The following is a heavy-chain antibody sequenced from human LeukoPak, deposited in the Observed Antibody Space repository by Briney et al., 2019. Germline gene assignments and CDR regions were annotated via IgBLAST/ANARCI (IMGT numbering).Heavy chain of an antibody. D-gene: IGHD5-24*01. CDR2: IYYSGST. CDR1: GGSISSGSYY. Sequence: ASQTLSLTCTVSGGSISSGSYYWSWIRQPPGKGLEWIGYIYYSGSTNYNPSLKSRVTISVDTSKNQFSLKLSSVTAADTAVYYCARDQGRDGYNYHDYWGQGTLVTVSS. J-gene: IGHJ4*02. CDR3: ARDQGRDGYNYHDY. V-gene: IGHV4-61*01.